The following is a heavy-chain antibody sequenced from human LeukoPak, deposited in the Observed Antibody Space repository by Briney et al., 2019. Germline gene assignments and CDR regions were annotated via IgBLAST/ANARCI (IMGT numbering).Heavy chain of an antibody. Sequence: SETLSLTCTVSGGSISGYYWSWIRQHPGKGLEWIGYIYYSGSTYYNPSLKSRVTISVDTSKNQFSLKLSSVTAADTAVYYCAGLRSGQWPHYYYYGMDVWGQGTTVTVSS. CDR2: IYYSGST. V-gene: IGHV4-59*06. D-gene: IGHD6-19*01. CDR1: GGSISGYY. J-gene: IGHJ6*02. CDR3: AGLRSGQWPHYYYYGMDV.